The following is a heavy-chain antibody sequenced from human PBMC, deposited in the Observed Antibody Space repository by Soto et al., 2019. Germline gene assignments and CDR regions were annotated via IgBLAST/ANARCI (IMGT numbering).Heavy chain of an antibody. V-gene: IGHV4-59*03. D-gene: IGHD2-15*01. CDR1: DGKINSFC. CDR3: ARGGYCSGGSCPYGMGV. Sequence: ILSLPSSVADGKINSFCWNWIRQPPGKGLEWIGYIYYSGSTNYNPSLKSRVTMSVDTSKNQFSLKLTSVTAADTAVYYCARGGYCSGGSCPYGMGVWGQGTTVTVYS. J-gene: IGHJ6*02. CDR2: IYYSGST.